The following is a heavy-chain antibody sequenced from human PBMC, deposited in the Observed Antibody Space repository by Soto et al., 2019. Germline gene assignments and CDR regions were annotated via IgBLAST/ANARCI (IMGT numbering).Heavy chain of an antibody. CDR1: GFTFSDDY. CDR2: ISSDGSTI. J-gene: IGHJ2*01. V-gene: IGHV3-11*01. D-gene: IGHD6-6*01. Sequence: QVQLVESGGGLVKPGGSLRLSCAASGFTFSDDYMSWIRQAPGKGLEWVSYISSDGSTIYHADSVKGRFTISRDNAQNSLYLHMNSLGAEDTAVYYCARYTSSQQLMWYFDLWGRGTLVTVSS. CDR3: ARYTSSQQLMWYFDL.